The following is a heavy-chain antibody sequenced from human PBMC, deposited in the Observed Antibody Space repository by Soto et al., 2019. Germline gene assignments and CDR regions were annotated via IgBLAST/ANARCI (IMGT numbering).Heavy chain of an antibody. V-gene: IGHV1-69*13. CDR1: GGTFSSYT. CDR3: ARGYYSGSNPSSFDY. J-gene: IGHJ4*02. D-gene: IGHD1-26*01. CDR2: ITPTLNIA. Sequence: QLQLVQSGAEVREPGSSVKVSCKASGGTFSSYTVIWVRQAPGQGLEWMGGITPTLNIAKYAEKFQGSVTMTAHASTSTVNVHLSSLRSEDTAVYFCARGYYSGSNPSSFDYWGQGTLVAVSS.